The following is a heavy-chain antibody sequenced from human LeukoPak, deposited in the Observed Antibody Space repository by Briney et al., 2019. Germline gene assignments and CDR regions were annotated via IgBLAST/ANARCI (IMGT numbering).Heavy chain of an antibody. CDR3: AVGRCYLDY. V-gene: IGHV4-34*01. CDR1: GGSFSGYY. Sequence: SETLSLTCAVYGGSFSGYYWSWIRQPPGKGLEWIGEINHSGSTNYNPSLKSRVTISVDTSKNQFSLKLSSVTAADTAVYYCAVGRCYLDYWGQGTLVTVSS. J-gene: IGHJ4*02. CDR2: INHSGST.